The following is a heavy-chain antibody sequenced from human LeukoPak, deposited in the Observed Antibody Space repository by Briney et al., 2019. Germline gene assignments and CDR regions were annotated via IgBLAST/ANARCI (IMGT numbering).Heavy chain of an antibody. CDR2: IYHSGST. CDR1: GYSLSSGYY. Sequence: SETLSLTCTVSGYSLSSGYYWGWIRQPPGKGLEWIGSIYHSGSTYYNPSLKSRVTISVDTSKNQFSLKLSSVTAADTAVYYCAREPIVGAPRTFDIWGQGTMVTVSS. J-gene: IGHJ3*02. V-gene: IGHV4-38-2*02. CDR3: AREPIVGAPRTFDI. D-gene: IGHD1-26*01.